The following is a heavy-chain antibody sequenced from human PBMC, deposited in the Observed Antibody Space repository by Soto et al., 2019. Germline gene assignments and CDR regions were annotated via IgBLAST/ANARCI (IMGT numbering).Heavy chain of an antibody. J-gene: IGHJ4*02. CDR3: VRAWAGY. Sequence: GGTLRVSCAASGLTFNSCLMHWIRQSPGKGVVWVSRINTYGSAINYADSVKGRFTVSRDNAKNTLYLQMNSLRAEDTAVYYCVRAWAGYWGQGTLVTVSS. V-gene: IGHV3-74*01. CDR1: GLTFNSCL. D-gene: IGHD6-19*01. CDR2: INTYGSAI.